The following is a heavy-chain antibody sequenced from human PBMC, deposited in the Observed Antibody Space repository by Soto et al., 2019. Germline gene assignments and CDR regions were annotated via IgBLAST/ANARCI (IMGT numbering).Heavy chain of an antibody. V-gene: IGHV3-30-3*01. CDR1: GFTFSSYA. Sequence: QVQLVESGGGVVQPGRSLRLSCAASGFTFSSYAMHWVRQAPGKGLEGVAVISYDGSNKYYADSVKGRFTISRDNSKNTLYLQMNSLRAEDTAVYYCARETFGGNGYFQHWGQGTLVTVSS. J-gene: IGHJ1*01. CDR3: ARETFGGNGYFQH. CDR2: ISYDGSNK. D-gene: IGHD5-12*01.